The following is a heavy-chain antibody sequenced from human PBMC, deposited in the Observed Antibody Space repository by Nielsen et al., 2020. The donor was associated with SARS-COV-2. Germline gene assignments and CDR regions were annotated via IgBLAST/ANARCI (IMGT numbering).Heavy chain of an antibody. D-gene: IGHD6-13*01. Sequence: SLKISCAASGFTFDDYAMHWVRQAPGKGLEWVSGISWNSGSIGYADSVKGRFTISRDNAKNSLYLQMNSLRAEDTAVYYCAKGDGDSWSPFLYLDNWGQGTLVTASS. CDR2: ISWNSGSI. CDR1: GFTFDDYA. CDR3: AKGDGDSWSPFLYLDN. J-gene: IGHJ4*02. V-gene: IGHV3-9*01.